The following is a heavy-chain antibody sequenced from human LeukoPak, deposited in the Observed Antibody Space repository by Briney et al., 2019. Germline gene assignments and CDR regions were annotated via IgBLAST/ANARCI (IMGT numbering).Heavy chain of an antibody. V-gene: IGHV1-69*06. Sequence: ASVKVSCKASGYTFTDYYIHWVRQAPGQGLEWMGGIIPIFGTANYAQKFQGRVTITADKSTSTAYMELSSLRSEDTAVYYCARDHPDDAFDIWGQGTMVTVSS. J-gene: IGHJ3*02. CDR1: GYTFTDYY. CDR2: IIPIFGTA. CDR3: ARDHPDDAFDI.